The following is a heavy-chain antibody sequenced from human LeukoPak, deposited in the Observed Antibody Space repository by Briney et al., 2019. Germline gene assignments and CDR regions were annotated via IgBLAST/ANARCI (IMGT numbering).Heavy chain of an antibody. CDR1: GGSISSYY. J-gene: IGHJ6*03. Sequence: PSETLSLTCTVSGGSISSYYWSWIRQPPGKGLEWIGYIYYSGSTNYNPSLKSRVTISVDTSKNQFSLKLSSVTAADTAVYYCARDLAAAPRSYYYYMDVWGKGTTVTISS. D-gene: IGHD6-13*01. CDR3: ARDLAAAPRSYYYYMDV. CDR2: IYYSGST. V-gene: IGHV4-59*01.